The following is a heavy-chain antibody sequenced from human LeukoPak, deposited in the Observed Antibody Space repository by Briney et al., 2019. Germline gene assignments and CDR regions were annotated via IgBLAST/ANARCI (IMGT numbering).Heavy chain of an antibody. Sequence: SETLSLTCTVSGGSISSYYWSWIRQPPGKGLEWIGYIYYSGSTNYNPSLKSRVPISVDTSKNQFSLKLSSVTAEDTAVYSCARLPHYYDSSGYYLGFFDYWGQGTLVTVSS. CDR3: ARLPHYYDSSGYYLGFFDY. CDR2: IYYSGST. J-gene: IGHJ4*02. V-gene: IGHV4-59*08. CDR1: GGSISSYY. D-gene: IGHD3-22*01.